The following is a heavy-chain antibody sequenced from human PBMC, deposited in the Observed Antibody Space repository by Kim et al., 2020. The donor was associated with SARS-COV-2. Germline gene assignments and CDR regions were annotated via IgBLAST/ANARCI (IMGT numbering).Heavy chain of an antibody. D-gene: IGHD3-3*01. CDR2: ISYDGSNK. CDR1: GFTFSSYA. V-gene: IGHV3-30*04. CDR3: ARARAYDFPLFDY. Sequence: GGSLRLSCAASGFTFSSYAMHWVRQAPGKGLEWVAVISYDGSNKYYADSVKGRFTISRDNSKNTLYLQMNSLRAEDTAVYYCARARAYDFPLFDYWGQGT. J-gene: IGHJ4*02.